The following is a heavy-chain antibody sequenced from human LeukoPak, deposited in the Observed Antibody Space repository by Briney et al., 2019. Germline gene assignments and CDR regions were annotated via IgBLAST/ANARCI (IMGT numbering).Heavy chain of an antibody. V-gene: IGHV4-30-2*01. Sequence: PSETLSLTCTVSGGPISSGGYYWSWIRQPPGKGLEWIGYIYHSGSTYYNPSLKSRVTISVDRSKNQFSLKLSSVTAADTAVYYCAREPRTVTHRWFDPWGQGTLVTVSS. J-gene: IGHJ5*02. CDR1: GGPISSGGYY. CDR2: IYHSGST. CDR3: AREPRTVTHRWFDP. D-gene: IGHD4-17*01.